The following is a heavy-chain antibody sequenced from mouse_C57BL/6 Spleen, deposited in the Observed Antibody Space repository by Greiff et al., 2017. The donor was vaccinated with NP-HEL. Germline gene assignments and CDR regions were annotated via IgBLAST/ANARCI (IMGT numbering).Heavy chain of an antibody. V-gene: IGHV5-17*01. CDR3: ARDWIDY. CDR1: GFTFSDYG. CDR2: ISSGSSTI. Sequence: EVQLVESGGGLVKPGGSLKLSCAASGFTFSDYGMHWVRQAPEQGLEWVAYISSGSSTIYYADTVKGRFTLSRDNATNTLFLQLTSLRSEDTAMYYCARDWIDYWGQGTTLTVSS. J-gene: IGHJ2*01.